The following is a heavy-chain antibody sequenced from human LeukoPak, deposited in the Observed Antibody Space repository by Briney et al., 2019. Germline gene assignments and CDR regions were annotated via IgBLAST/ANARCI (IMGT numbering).Heavy chain of an antibody. D-gene: IGHD6-13*01. J-gene: IGHJ4*02. Sequence: GGSLRLSCAASGFTFSSYSMTWVRQAPGQGLEWVASISGIGGSAYHADSVKGRFTISRDISKNTLYLQMNSLRAEDTAAYYCAKSRASSGVAPAGYDYWGQGTLVTVSS. CDR1: GFTFSSYS. CDR2: ISGIGGSA. V-gene: IGHV3-23*01. CDR3: AKSRASSGVAPAGYDY.